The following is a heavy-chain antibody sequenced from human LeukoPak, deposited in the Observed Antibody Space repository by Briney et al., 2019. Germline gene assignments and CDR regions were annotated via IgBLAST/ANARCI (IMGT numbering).Heavy chain of an antibody. V-gene: IGHV3-49*04. J-gene: IGHJ4*02. CDR3: TRDGSGSYYRGFDY. D-gene: IGHD1-26*01. CDR1: GFTFGDYA. Sequence: GGSLRLSCTASGFTFGDYAMSWVRQAPGKGLEWVGFIRSKAYGGTTEYAASVKGRFTISRDDSKSIAYLQMNSLKTEDTAVYYCTRDGSGSYYRGFDYWGQGTLVTVSS. CDR2: IRSKAYGGTT.